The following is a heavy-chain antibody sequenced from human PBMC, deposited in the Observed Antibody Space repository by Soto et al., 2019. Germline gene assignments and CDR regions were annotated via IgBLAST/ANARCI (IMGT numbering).Heavy chain of an antibody. Sequence: QVQLVQSGAEVKKPGASVKVSYQASGYTFTSYDINWVRQATGQGLEGMGWMNPNSANTGYAQKFQGSVTMTSKTSITTAYMELSSLSCEDTDVYYCAREGVRGMDVWGQGTTVTVSS. J-gene: IGHJ6*02. CDR1: GYTFTSYD. CDR2: MNPNSANT. V-gene: IGHV1-8*01. CDR3: AREGVRGMDV. D-gene: IGHD3-16*01.